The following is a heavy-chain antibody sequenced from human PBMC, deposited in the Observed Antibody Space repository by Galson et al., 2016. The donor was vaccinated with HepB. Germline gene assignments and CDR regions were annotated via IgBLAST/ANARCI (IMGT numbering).Heavy chain of an antibody. J-gene: IGHJ4*02. CDR2: IYYTGSS. CDR1: GDSVSGTNYY. V-gene: IGHV4-61*01. Sequence: ETLSLTCSVSGDSVSGTNYYWTWIRQPPGKGLEWIGYIYYTGSSNFSPSLKSRITMSVDTSKNQFSLRLSSVTAAGTAVYFCARGRYRLDQWGQGTLVTVSS. D-gene: IGHD1-1*01. CDR3: ARGRYRLDQ.